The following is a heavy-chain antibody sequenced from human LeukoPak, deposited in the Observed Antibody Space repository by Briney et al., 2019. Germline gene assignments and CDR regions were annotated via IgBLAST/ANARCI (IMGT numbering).Heavy chain of an antibody. Sequence: GASVKVSCKASGGTFSSYAISWVRQAPGQGLEWMGGIIPIFGTANYAQKFQGRVTITADESTSTAYMELSSLRSEDTAMYYCASSLYDIVVVVAANNWFDPWGQGTLVTVSS. J-gene: IGHJ5*02. D-gene: IGHD2-15*01. CDR2: IIPIFGTA. V-gene: IGHV1-69*13. CDR1: GGTFSSYA. CDR3: ASSLYDIVVVVAANNWFDP.